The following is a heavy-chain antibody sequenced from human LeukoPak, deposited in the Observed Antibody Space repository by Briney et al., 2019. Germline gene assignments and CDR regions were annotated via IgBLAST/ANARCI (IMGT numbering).Heavy chain of an antibody. Sequence: AASVKVSCKASGGTFSSYAISWVRQAPGQGLEWMGGIIPIFGTANYAQKFQGRVTITADESTSTAYMELSSLRSEDTAVYYCARAPSYDILTGYYNWFDPWGQGTLVTVSS. D-gene: IGHD3-9*01. CDR1: GGTFSSYA. CDR2: IIPIFGTA. J-gene: IGHJ5*02. CDR3: ARAPSYDILTGYYNWFDP. V-gene: IGHV1-69*13.